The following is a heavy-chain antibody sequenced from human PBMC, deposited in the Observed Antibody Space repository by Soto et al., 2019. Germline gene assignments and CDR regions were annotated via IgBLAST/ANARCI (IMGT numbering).Heavy chain of an antibody. CDR3: ARDLPVRQHYGTDV. CDR1: GFTFSSYG. CDR2: IWYDGSNK. D-gene: IGHD6-13*01. Sequence: QVQLVESGGGVVQPGRSMRLSCAASGFTFSSYGMHWVRQAPGKGLEWVAVIWYDGSNKYYADSVKCRFTTSRENSKNTLYLQMNSLSAEATAVYYCARDLPVRQHYGTDVWGQVTTVTVAS. V-gene: IGHV3-33*01. J-gene: IGHJ6*02.